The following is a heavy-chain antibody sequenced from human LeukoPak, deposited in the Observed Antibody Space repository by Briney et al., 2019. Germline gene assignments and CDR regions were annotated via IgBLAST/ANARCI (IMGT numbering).Heavy chain of an antibody. CDR2: ISSSGSTI. CDR1: GFTFSDYY. D-gene: IGHD3-22*01. J-gene: IGHJ3*02. CDR3: ARGKRRYYYDSSDAFDI. V-gene: IGHV3-11*04. Sequence: GGSLRLSGAASGFTFSDYYMSWIRQAPGKGLEWVSYISSSGSTIYYADSVKGRFTISRDNAKNSLYLQMNSLRAEDTAVYYCARGKRRYYYDSSDAFDIWGQGTMVTVSS.